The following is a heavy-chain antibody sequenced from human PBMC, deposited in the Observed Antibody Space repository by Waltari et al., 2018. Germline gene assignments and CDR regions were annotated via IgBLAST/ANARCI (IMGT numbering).Heavy chain of an antibody. J-gene: IGHJ4*02. D-gene: IGHD3-10*01. CDR3: AKDGITYGSGSYPDY. CDR2: IRYDGSNK. CDR1: GFTFSSYG. Sequence: QVQLVESGGGVVQPGGSLRLSCAASGFTFSSYGMHWVRQAPGKGLDVVAFIRYDGSNKYYADAVKGRFTISRDNSKNTLYLQMNSLRAEDTAVYYCAKDGITYGSGSYPDYWGQGTLVTVSS. V-gene: IGHV3-30*02.